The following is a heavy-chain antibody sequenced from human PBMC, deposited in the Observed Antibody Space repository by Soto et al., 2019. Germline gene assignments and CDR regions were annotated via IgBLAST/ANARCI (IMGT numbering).Heavy chain of an antibody. D-gene: IGHD2-15*01. V-gene: IGHV4-39*02. CDR1: GASISSGTFS. J-gene: IGHJ4*02. Sequence: SETLSLTCSVSGASISSGTFSWGWIRQPPGKGLEWIGSIYYSGSAYYNPSLKSRVTISVDTSRNQFSMRLTSVTAADTAVYFSARERDIRWFFVGGQGMLVTVSS. CDR2: IYYSGSA. CDR3: ARERDIRWFFV.